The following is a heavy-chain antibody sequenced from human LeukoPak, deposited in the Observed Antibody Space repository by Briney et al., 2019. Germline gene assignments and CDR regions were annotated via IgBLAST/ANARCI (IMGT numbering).Heavy chain of an antibody. D-gene: IGHD3-3*01. J-gene: IGHJ6*02. CDR1: GFTFSSYA. Sequence: GRSLRLSCAASGFTFSSYAMHWVRQAPGKGLEWVAVISYDRSNKYYADSVKGRFTISRDNSKNTLYLQMNSLRAEDTAVYYCARGGFTIFGVVTPGDGMDVWGQGTTVTVSS. CDR2: ISYDRSNK. V-gene: IGHV3-30-3*01. CDR3: ARGGFTIFGVVTPGDGMDV.